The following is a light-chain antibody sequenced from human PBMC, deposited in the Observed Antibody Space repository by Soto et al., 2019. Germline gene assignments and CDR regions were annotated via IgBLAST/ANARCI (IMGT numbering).Light chain of an antibody. J-gene: IGKJ1*01. CDR1: QSVSSN. V-gene: IGKV3-15*01. Sequence: EIVMTQSPATLSVSPGASATLSCRASQSVSSNLAWYQQKPGQAPRLLIYGASTRATGIPAKFSGRGSGTEFTLTISILQSEDLAVYYCQQYNNWPRTFGPGTKVDIK. CDR2: GAS. CDR3: QQYNNWPRT.